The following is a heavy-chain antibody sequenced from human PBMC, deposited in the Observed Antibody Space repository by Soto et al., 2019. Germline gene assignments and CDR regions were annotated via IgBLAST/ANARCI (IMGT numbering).Heavy chain of an antibody. Sequence: QVQLVESGGGVVQPGRSLRLSCAASGFTFSSYAMHWVRQAPGKGLEWVAVISYDGSNKYYADSVKGRFTISRDNSKNTLYLQMNSLRAEDTAVYYCARDWDWQDILTGYVPLFDPWGQGTLVTVSS. CDR1: GFTFSSYA. CDR3: ARDWDWQDILTGYVPLFDP. V-gene: IGHV3-30-3*01. CDR2: ISYDGSNK. D-gene: IGHD3-9*01. J-gene: IGHJ5*02.